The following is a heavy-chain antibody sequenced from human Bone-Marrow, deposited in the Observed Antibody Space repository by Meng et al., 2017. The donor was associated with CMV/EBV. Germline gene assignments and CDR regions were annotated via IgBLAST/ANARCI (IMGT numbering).Heavy chain of an antibody. D-gene: IGHD2-15*01. CDR2: IIPIFGTA. Sequence: SVKVSCKASGYTFTGYYMHWVRQAPGQGLEWMGGIIPIFGTANYAQKFQGRVTITTDESTSTAYMELSSLRSEDTAVYYCARDLVEGPYPQPDCSGGSCYSGTNWFDPWGQGTLVTVSS. J-gene: IGHJ5*02. CDR1: GYTFTGYY. V-gene: IGHV1-69*05. CDR3: ARDLVEGPYPQPDCSGGSCYSGTNWFDP.